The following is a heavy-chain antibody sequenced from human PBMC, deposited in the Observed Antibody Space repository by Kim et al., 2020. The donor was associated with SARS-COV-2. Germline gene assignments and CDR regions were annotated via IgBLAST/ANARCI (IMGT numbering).Heavy chain of an antibody. D-gene: IGHD3-10*01. J-gene: IGHJ6*02. Sequence: GESLKISCKGSGYSFTSYWISWVRQMPGKGLEWMGRIDPSDSYTNYSPSFQGHVTISADKSISTAYLQWSSLKASDTAMYYCARQIGDYYGSGSYDYYYGMDVWGQGTTVTVSS. CDR3: ARQIGDYYGSGSYDYYYGMDV. CDR1: GYSFTSYW. CDR2: IDPSDSYT. V-gene: IGHV5-10-1*01.